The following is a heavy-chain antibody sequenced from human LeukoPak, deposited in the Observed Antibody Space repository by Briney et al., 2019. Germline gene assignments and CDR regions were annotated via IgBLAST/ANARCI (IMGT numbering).Heavy chain of an antibody. J-gene: IGHJ5*02. D-gene: IGHD6-13*01. CDR1: GFTFSSYS. CDR2: ISSSSSTI. CDR3: AKGRDGIAAGYNWFDP. Sequence: PGGSLRLSCAASGFTFSSYSMNWVRQAPGKGLEWVSYISSSSSTIYYADSVKGRFTISRDNAKNSLYLQMNSLRAEDTAVYYCAKGRDGIAAGYNWFDPWGQGTLVTVSS. V-gene: IGHV3-48*01.